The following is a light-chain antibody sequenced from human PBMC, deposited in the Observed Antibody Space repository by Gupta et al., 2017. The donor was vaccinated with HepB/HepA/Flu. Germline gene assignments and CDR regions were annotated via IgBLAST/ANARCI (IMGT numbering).Light chain of an antibody. CDR3: QQYQSHPLT. V-gene: IGKV1-5*03. J-gene: IGKJ4*01. Sequence: DIQMTQSPSTLSASVGDRVTITCRASQSISSWLAWYQQKPGKAPKLLIYKASSLQSGVPSRFSGSGSGTEFTLTVSSLQPDDFATYYCQQYQSHPLTFGGGTKVEIK. CDR2: KAS. CDR1: QSISSW.